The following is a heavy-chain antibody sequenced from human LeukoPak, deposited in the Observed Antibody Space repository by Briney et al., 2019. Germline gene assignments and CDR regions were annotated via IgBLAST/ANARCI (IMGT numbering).Heavy chain of an antibody. Sequence: SETLSLTCTVSGGSISNYYWSWIRQPPGKGLEWIGYIYYSGSTNYNPSLKSRVTISVDTSKNQFSLKLSSVTAADTAVYYCARDRDGSGYGYFDYWGQGTLVTVSS. J-gene: IGHJ4*02. CDR3: ARDRDGSGYGYFDY. CDR2: IYYSGST. CDR1: GGSISNYY. D-gene: IGHD3-10*01. V-gene: IGHV4-59*01.